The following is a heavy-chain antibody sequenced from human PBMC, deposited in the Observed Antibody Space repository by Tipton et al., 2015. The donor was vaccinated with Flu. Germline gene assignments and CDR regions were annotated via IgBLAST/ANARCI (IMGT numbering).Heavy chain of an antibody. Sequence: TLSLTCAVYGGSFSGHYWSWIRQSPERGLEWIGYIYYSGSTNYNPSLKSRLTISVDTSRNQFSLRLSSVTAADTAVYYCQRSPGYYFDFWGQGTLVTVSS. CDR3: QRSPGYYFDF. V-gene: IGHV4-59*08. J-gene: IGHJ4*02. CDR2: IYYSGST. CDR1: GGSFSGHY.